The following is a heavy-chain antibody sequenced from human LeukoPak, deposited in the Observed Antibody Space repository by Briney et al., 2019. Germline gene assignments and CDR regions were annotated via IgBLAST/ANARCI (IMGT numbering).Heavy chain of an antibody. CDR2: ITTTSSYI. J-gene: IGHJ4*02. V-gene: IGHV3-21*01. D-gene: IGHD6-19*01. CDR1: GFAFSDYD. CDR3: ATEEGSRIAVAGSRY. Sequence: GGSLRLSCAASGFAFSDYDMNWVRQAPGKGLEWVSSITTTSSYIYYADSVKGRFTISRDNAQNSLFLQMNSLRAEDTAVYYCATEEGSRIAVAGSRYWGQGTLVTVSS.